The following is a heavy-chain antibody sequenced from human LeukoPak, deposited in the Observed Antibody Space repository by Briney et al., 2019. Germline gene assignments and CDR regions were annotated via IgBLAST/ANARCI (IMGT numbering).Heavy chain of an antibody. D-gene: IGHD6-19*01. CDR3: ARDLAHSSGWYVRHDAFDI. Sequence: SETLSLTCTVSGGSISSYYWSWIRQPPGKGLEWIGYIYYSGSTNYNPSLKSRVTISVDTSKNQFSLKLSSVTAADTAVYYCARDLAHSSGWYVRHDAFDIWGQGTMVTVSP. CDR2: IYYSGST. V-gene: IGHV4-59*01. CDR1: GGSISSYY. J-gene: IGHJ3*02.